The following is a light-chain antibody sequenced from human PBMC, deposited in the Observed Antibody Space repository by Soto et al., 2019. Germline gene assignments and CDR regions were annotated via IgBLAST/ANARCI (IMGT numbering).Light chain of an antibody. CDR1: QSLNTD. V-gene: IGKV3-15*01. Sequence: EILMTHSPDSLSVSPGETATLSCGASQSLNTDLAWYQQKPGQAPRLLLYGASTRATGISTRFSGGGSGTEFTLTISGLQSEDSAVYYCQQYKSWPPITFGQGTRLEIK. CDR3: QQYKSWPPIT. J-gene: IGKJ5*01. CDR2: GAS.